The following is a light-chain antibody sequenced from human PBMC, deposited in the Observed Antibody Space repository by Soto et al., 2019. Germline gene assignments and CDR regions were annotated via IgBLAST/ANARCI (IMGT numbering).Light chain of an antibody. J-gene: IGKJ1*01. CDR3: QQYGSSQWA. CDR1: QSVSSSY. Sequence: FVVTQSPDTLSLSPGETATLSCRASQSVSSSYLAWYQQKPGQAPRLLIYGASSRATGIPDRFSGSGSGTNFTLTISRLEPEDFAVYYCQQYGSSQWAFGQGTKVDIK. V-gene: IGKV3-20*01. CDR2: GAS.